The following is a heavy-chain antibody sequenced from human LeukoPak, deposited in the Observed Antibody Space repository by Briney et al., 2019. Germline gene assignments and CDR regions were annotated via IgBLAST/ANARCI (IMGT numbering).Heavy chain of an antibody. Sequence: SETLSLTCTVSGGSISSYCWSWIRQPAGKGLEWIGRIYTSGSTNYNPSLKSRVTMSVDTSKNQFSLKLSSVTAADTAVYYCARVDPLPGIAAAGEEWFDPWGQGTLVTVSS. CDR1: GGSISSYC. CDR2: IYTSGST. J-gene: IGHJ5*02. CDR3: ARVDPLPGIAAAGEEWFDP. V-gene: IGHV4-4*07. D-gene: IGHD6-13*01.